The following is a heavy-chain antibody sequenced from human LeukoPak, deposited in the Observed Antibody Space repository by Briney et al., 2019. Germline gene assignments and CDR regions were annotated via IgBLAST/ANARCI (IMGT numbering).Heavy chain of an antibody. J-gene: IGHJ4*02. CDR3: ARQDHDNTGYYYFDY. V-gene: IGHV4-39*01. D-gene: IGHD3-22*01. CDR2: MYYSGST. Sequence: SETLSLTCTVSGGSFPGSSDHCGWIRQPPGKGLEWIGSMYYSGSTYYKTSLKSRVTISAETYTNEFSLEQSYVTAAETAVDYCARQDHDNTGYYYFDYWGQGTLVTVSS. CDR1: GGSFPGSSDH.